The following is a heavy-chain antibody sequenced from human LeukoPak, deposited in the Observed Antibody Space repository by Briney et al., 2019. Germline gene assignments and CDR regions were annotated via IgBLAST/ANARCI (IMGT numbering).Heavy chain of an antibody. CDR3: ARDDAPYYYDSSGYCSY. V-gene: IGHV1-46*01. Sequence: GASVKVSCKASGYTFTGYYMHWVRQAPGQGLEWMGIINPSGGSTSYAQKFQGRVTMTTDTSTSTAYMELRSLRSDDTAVYYCARDDAPYYYDSSGYCSYWGQGTLVTVSS. D-gene: IGHD3-22*01. J-gene: IGHJ4*02. CDR2: INPSGGST. CDR1: GYTFTGYY.